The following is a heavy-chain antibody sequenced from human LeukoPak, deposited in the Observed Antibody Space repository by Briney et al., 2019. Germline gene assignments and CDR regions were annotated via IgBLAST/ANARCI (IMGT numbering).Heavy chain of an antibody. CDR2: INPSGGST. Sequence: ASVKVSCKASGYTFTSYYMHWVRRAPGQGLEWMGMINPSGGSTSYAQKFQGRVTMTRDTSTSTVYMELSSLRSEDTAVYYCARRHFNDYGVAHFDYWGQGTLVTVSS. CDR3: ARRHFNDYGVAHFDY. D-gene: IGHD4-17*01. J-gene: IGHJ4*02. V-gene: IGHV1-46*01. CDR1: GYTFTSYY.